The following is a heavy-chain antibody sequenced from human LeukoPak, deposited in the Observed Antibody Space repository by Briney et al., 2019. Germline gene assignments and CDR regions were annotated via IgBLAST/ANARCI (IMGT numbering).Heavy chain of an antibody. Sequence: PGGSLRLSCAVSGFTFSSYAMSWVRQAPGKGLECVSAITDSGGNTYYADSVKGRFTISRDNSKNTLYLQMNSLRAEDTAVYYCAKSASPLTGYSRFDYWGQGTLVTVS. J-gene: IGHJ4*02. V-gene: IGHV3-23*01. CDR2: ITDSGGNT. CDR1: GFTFSSYA. D-gene: IGHD3-9*01. CDR3: AKSASPLTGYSRFDY.